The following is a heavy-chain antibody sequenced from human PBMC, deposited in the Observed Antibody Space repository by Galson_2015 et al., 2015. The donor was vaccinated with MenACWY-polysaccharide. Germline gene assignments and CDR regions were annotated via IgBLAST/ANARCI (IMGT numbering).Heavy chain of an antibody. D-gene: IGHD1-1*01. V-gene: IGHV3-48*03. CDR2: IDTSGTST. CDR1: GFTFRSRD. J-gene: IGHJ4*02. CDR3: ARDTPGIEDFDY. Sequence: SLRLSCAVSGFTFRSRDMNWVRQAPGKGLEWVSYIDTSGTSTKYADSVKGRFIMSRDNAKNSLYLQMNSLRLEDTAVYYCARDTPGIEDFDYWGQGILVTVSS.